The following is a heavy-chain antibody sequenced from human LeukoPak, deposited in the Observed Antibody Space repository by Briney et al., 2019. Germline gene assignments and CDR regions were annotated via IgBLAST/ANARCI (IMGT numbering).Heavy chain of an antibody. Sequence: GGSLRLSCAASGFTFDDYALHWVRQPPGKGLEWVSLISGDGGSTYYADSVKGRFTISRDNSKNSLYLQMNSLRTEDTALYYCAKDLGDPRYYYDSSGSLDYWGQGTLVTVSS. J-gene: IGHJ4*02. V-gene: IGHV3-43*02. CDR2: ISGDGGST. CDR1: GFTFDDYA. CDR3: AKDLGDPRYYYDSSGSLDY. D-gene: IGHD3-22*01.